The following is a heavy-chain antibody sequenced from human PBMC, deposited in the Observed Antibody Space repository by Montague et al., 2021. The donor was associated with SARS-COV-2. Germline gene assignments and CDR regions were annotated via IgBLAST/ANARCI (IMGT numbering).Heavy chain of an antibody. CDR3: ASSGGEGDYYYYYGMDV. J-gene: IGHJ6*02. CDR1: GFTVSSYA. V-gene: IGHV3-30-3*01. CDR2: ISYDGSNQ. Sequence: SLRLSCAASGFTVSSYALHWVRQAPGKGLEWVAVISYDGSNQYYSYSXXVLFPISRDNSKNTLYLQMNSLRAEDTAVSYCASSGGEGDYYYYYGMDVWGQGTTVTVSS. D-gene: IGHD3-10*01.